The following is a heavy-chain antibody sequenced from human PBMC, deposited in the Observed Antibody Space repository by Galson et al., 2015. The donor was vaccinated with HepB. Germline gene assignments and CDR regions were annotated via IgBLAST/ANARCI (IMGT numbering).Heavy chain of an antibody. J-gene: IGHJ6*02. CDR2: IWYDGSNK. CDR3: ARDRGRYMVRGVNSDV. CDR1: GFTFSSYG. Sequence: SLRLSCAASGFTFSSYGMHWVRQAPGKGLEWVAVIWYDGSNKYYADSVKGRFTISRDNSKNTLYLQMNSLRAEDTAVYYCARDRGRYMVRGVNSDVWGQGTTVTVSS. D-gene: IGHD3-10*01. V-gene: IGHV3-33*01.